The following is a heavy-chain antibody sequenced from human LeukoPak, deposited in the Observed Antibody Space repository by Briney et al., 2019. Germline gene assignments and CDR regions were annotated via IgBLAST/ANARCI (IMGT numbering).Heavy chain of an antibody. J-gene: IGHJ4*02. CDR3: AKDDPPYRYAILYHFDY. CDR2: ISYDGSNK. CDR1: GFTFSSYG. V-gene: IGHV3-30*18. Sequence: PGWSLRLSCAASGFTFSSYGMHWVRQAPGKGLEWVAVISYDGSNKYYADSVKGRFTISRDNSKNTLYLQMNSLRAEDTAVYYCAKDDPPYRYAILYHFDYWGQGTLVTVSP. D-gene: IGHD2-8*01.